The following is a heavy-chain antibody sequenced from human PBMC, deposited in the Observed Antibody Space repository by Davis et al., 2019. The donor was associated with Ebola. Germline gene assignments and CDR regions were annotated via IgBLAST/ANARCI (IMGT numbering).Heavy chain of an antibody. CDR2: TYYNSKWYN. Sequence: HSQTLSLTCVISGDSVSSGGWNWIRQSPSRGLEWLGRTYYNSKWYNDYAVSVKSRITISPDTSKNQFSLQLNSVTPEDTAVYYCVRGWGRIGMGVWGQGTTVTVSS. CDR1: GDSVSSGG. V-gene: IGHV6-1*01. D-gene: IGHD1-26*01. J-gene: IGHJ6*02. CDR3: VRGWGRIGMGV.